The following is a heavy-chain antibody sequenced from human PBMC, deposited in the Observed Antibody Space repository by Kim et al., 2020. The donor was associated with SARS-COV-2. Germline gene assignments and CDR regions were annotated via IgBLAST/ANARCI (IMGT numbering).Heavy chain of an antibody. CDR1: GFTFDDYA. CDR2: VNGDGAYT. V-gene: IGHV3-43*02. CDR3: ARAQRGSHGLDI. D-gene: IGHD2-8*01. J-gene: IGHJ3*02. Sequence: GGSLRLSCAASGFTFDDYAIHWVRQAPGKGLEWVSLVNGDGAYTYYADSVKGRFTISRDNSKNSLFLRMNSLRSEDTALYYCARAQRGSHGLDIWGQGTVVTVSS.